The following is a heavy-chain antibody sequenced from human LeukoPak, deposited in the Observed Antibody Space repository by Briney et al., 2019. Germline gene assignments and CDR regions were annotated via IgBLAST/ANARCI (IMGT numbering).Heavy chain of an antibody. CDR2: ISAYNGNT. CDR3: ARRAAGVLHPLFDY. V-gene: IGHV1-18*04. Sequence: ASVKVSCKASGYTFTSYGISWVRQAPGQGLEWMGWISAYNGNTNYAQKFQGRVTMTTETSTSTAYMEVRSLRSDDTAVYYWARRAAGVLHPLFDYWGQGTLVTVSS. CDR1: GYTFTSYG. J-gene: IGHJ4*02. D-gene: IGHD6-13*01.